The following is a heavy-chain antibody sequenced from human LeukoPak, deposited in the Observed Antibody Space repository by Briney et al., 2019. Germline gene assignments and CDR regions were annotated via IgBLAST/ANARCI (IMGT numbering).Heavy chain of an antibody. D-gene: IGHD4-17*01. CDR3: ARLLSPTVTTV. Sequence: SETLSLTCAVYGGSFSGYYWSWIRQPPGKVLEWIGEINHSGSTNYNPSLKSRVTISVDTSKNQFSLKLSSVTAADTAVYYCARLLSPTVTTVWGQGTLVTVSS. J-gene: IGHJ4*02. V-gene: IGHV4-34*01. CDR1: GGSFSGYY. CDR2: INHSGST.